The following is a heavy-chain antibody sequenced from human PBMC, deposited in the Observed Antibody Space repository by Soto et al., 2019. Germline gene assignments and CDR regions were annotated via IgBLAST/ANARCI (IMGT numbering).Heavy chain of an antibody. CDR1: GGSISSSSYY. CDR3: ARRGSSSWFDP. CDR2: IYYSGST. Sequence: QLQLQESGPGLVKPSETLSLTCTVSGGSISSSSYYWGWIRQPPGKGLEWIGSIYYSGSTYYNPSLKSRVTISVDTSKNQFSLKLSSETAADTAVYYCARRGSSSWFDPWGQGTLVTVSS. J-gene: IGHJ5*02. D-gene: IGHD6-6*01. V-gene: IGHV4-39*01.